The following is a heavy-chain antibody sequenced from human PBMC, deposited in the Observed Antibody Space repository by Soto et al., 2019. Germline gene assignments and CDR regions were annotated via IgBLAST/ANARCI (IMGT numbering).Heavy chain of an antibody. CDR1: GYTFTGYY. V-gene: IGHV1-2*04. CDR3: ARVGPRQTKSAAGTFHYYYGMDV. CDR2: INPNSGGT. J-gene: IGHJ6*02. D-gene: IGHD6-13*01. Sequence: ASVKVSCKASGYTFTGYYMHWVRQAPGQGLEWMGWINPNSGGTNYAQKFQGWVTMTRETSISTAYMELSRLRSDDTAVYYCARVGPRQTKSAAGTFHYYYGMDVWGQGTTVTVSS.